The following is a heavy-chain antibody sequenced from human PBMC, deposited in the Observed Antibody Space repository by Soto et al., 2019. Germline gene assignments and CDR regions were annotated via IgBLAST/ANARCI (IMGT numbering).Heavy chain of an antibody. Sequence: GGSLRLSCAASGFTFSSYSMNWVRQAPGKGLEWVSSISSSSSYIYYADSVKGRFTISRDNAKNSLYLQMNSLRAEDTAVYYCARGYSSLGYYYYGMDVWGQGTTVTV. CDR3: ARGYSSLGYYYYGMDV. CDR2: ISSSSSYI. J-gene: IGHJ6*02. CDR1: GFTFSSYS. D-gene: IGHD6-13*01. V-gene: IGHV3-21*01.